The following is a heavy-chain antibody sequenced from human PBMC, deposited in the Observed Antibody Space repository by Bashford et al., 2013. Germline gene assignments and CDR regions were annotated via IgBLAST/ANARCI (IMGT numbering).Heavy chain of an antibody. D-gene: IGHD1-26*01. V-gene: IGHV3-23*01. CDR3: AKLGNACADPECFDI. J-gene: IGHJ3*02. CDR2: ISGSSGST. Sequence: VRQAPGKGLEWVSAISGSSGSTYYADSVKGRFTLSRDNTKYTMYLQMNSLRAEDTAVYYCAKLGNACADPECFDIWGLGTMVTVSS.